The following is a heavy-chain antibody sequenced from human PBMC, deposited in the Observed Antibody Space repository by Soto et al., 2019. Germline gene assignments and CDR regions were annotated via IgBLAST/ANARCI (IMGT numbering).Heavy chain of an antibody. CDR1: GGSIYRSGDY. V-gene: IGHV4-39*01. J-gene: IGHJ4*02. Sequence: KPXGTLSLTCTVSGGSIYRSGDYWGWIRQPPGRGLEWIGNIDYNGVTYSNPSLKSRVTISRDTSKNQFSLKFTSVTAADTALYYCGKVLVGATGHTDSDSWGPGTLVTVSS. CDR2: IDYNGVT. CDR3: GKVLVGATGHTDSDS. D-gene: IGHD2-15*01.